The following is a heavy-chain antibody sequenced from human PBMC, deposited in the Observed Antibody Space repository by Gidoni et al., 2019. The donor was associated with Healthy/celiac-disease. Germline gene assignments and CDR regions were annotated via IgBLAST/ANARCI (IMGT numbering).Heavy chain of an antibody. CDR2: IYWDDDK. CDR3: AHSHVVVPAAIEAFDI. Sequence: QITLKESGPTLVKPTQTLTLTCTFSGFSLSTSGVGVGWIRQPPGKALEWLALIYWDDDKRYSPSLKSRLTITKDTSKNQVVLTMTNMDPVDTATYYCAHSHVVVPAAIEAFDIWGQGTMVTVSS. D-gene: IGHD2-2*01. V-gene: IGHV2-5*02. J-gene: IGHJ3*02. CDR1: GFSLSTSGVG.